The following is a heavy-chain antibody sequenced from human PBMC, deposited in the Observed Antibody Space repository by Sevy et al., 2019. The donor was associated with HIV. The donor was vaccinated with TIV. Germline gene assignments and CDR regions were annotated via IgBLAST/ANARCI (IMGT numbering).Heavy chain of an antibody. Sequence: GGSLRLSCAASGCTFSKYSMSWVRQPPGKGLEWVSTLSFGCGEINYADSVKGRFTISRDNSKNSVYLQMNNLRPEDTAVYYCAREGCTKPHDYWGQGTLVTVSS. CDR2: LSFGCGEI. J-gene: IGHJ4*02. CDR3: AREGCTKPHDY. D-gene: IGHD2-8*01. CDR1: GCTFSKYS. V-gene: IGHV3-23*01.